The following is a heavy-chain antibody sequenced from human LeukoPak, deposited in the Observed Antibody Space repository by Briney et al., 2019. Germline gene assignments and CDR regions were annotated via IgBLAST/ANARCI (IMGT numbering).Heavy chain of an antibody. V-gene: IGHV3-48*03. CDR1: GFTFSSYE. CDR2: ISSSGTTI. Sequence: GGSLRLSCAASGFTFSSYEMHWVCQAPGKGLEWVADISSSGTTIYYADSVKGRFTISRDNAKNSLYLQMNSLRAEDTAVYYCARLLVATPGVDPWGQGTLVTVSS. D-gene: IGHD5-12*01. CDR3: ARLLVATPGVDP. J-gene: IGHJ5*02.